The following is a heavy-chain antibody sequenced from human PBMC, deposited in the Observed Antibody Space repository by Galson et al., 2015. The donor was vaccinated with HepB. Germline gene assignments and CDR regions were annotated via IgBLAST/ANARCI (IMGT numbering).Heavy chain of an antibody. J-gene: IGHJ4*02. V-gene: IGHV3-30*04. CDR1: GFTFSSYA. CDR2: ISYDGSNK. CDR3: AKGQGLQLLIDY. Sequence: SLRLSCAASGFTFSSYAMHWVRQAPGKGLEWVAVISYDGSNKYYADSVKGRFTISRDNSKNTLYLQMNSLRAEDTAVYYCAKGQGLQLLIDYWGQGTLVTVSS. D-gene: IGHD2-2*01.